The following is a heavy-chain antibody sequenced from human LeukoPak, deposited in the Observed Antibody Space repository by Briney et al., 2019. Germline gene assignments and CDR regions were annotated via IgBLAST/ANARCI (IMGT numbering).Heavy chain of an antibody. CDR3: ARGRRRVVPAAINNWFDP. CDR1: GFTFSTYG. CDR2: IQYDGTKK. V-gene: IGHV3-30*02. J-gene: IGHJ5*02. Sequence: GGSLRLSCAASGFTFSTYGMHWVRQAPGKGLEWVAFIQYDGTKKYYADSVQGRFSISRDNSKNTLYLQMNSLRAEDTAVYYCARGRRRVVPAAINNWFDPWGQGTLVTVSS. D-gene: IGHD2-2*01.